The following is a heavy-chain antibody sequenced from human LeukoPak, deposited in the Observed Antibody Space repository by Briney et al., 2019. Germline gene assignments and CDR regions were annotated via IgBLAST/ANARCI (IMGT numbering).Heavy chain of an antibody. CDR2: FDPEDGET. CDR1: GYTLTELS. CDR3: ATVTSGSYYSGSRFDY. D-gene: IGHD1-26*01. Sequence: GASVKVSCKVSGYTLTELSMHWVRQAPGKGLEWMGGFDPEDGETIYARKFQGRVTMTEDTSTDTAYMELSSLRSEDTAVYYCATVTSGSYYSGSRFDYWGQGTLVTVSS. V-gene: IGHV1-24*01. J-gene: IGHJ4*02.